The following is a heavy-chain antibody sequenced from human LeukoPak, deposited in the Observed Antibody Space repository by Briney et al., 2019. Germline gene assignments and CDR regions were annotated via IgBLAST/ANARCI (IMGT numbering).Heavy chain of an antibody. CDR2: IYYTGST. D-gene: IGHD5-12*01. Sequence: SETLSLTCTVSGGSISSYYWSWIRQPPGKGLEWLGSIYYTGSTNYHPSLKSRVTISLDTSENQFSLKLSSVTAAGTAVYYCARGSGYVYYWGQGTLVTVSS. V-gene: IGHV4-59*01. J-gene: IGHJ4*02. CDR1: GGSISSYY. CDR3: ARGSGYVYY.